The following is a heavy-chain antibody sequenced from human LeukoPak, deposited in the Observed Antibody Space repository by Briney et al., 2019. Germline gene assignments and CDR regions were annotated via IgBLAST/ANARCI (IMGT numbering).Heavy chain of an antibody. D-gene: IGHD2-2*01. CDR3: ARDPGPATFDP. J-gene: IGHJ5*02. CDR1: GFTFSSYS. V-gene: IGHV3-48*01. CDR2: ISSSSSTI. Sequence: PGGSLRLSCAASGFTFSSYSMNWVRQAPGQGLEWVSYISSSSSTIYYADYVKGRFTISRDNAKNSLYLQMNSLRAEDTAVYYCARDPGPATFDPWGQGTLVTVSS.